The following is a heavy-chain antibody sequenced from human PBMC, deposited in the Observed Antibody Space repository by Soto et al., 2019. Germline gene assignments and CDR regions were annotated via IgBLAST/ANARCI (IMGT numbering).Heavy chain of an antibody. J-gene: IGHJ4*02. D-gene: IGHD3-10*01. CDR1: GFTFSSYA. CDR2: ISYDGSNK. V-gene: IGHV3-30-3*01. CDR3: ARVGTIITGGGFDY. Sequence: QVQLVESGGGVVQPGRSLRLSCAASGFTFSSYAMHWVRQAPGKGLEWVAVISYDGSNKYYADSVKGRFTISRDNSKNELNLQINRLRAEDSAVYYCARVGTIITGGGFDYWGQGTLVTVSS.